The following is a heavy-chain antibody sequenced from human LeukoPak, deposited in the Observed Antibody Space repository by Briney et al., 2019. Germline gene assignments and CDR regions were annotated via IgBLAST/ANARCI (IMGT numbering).Heavy chain of an antibody. J-gene: IGHJ5*02. Sequence: SETLSLTCTVSGGSISSSSYYWGWIRQPPGKGLEWIGSIYYSGSTYYNPSLKSRVTISVDTSKNQFSLKLSSVTAADTAVYYRARGAIGWKYVTRGFDPWGQGTLVTVSS. V-gene: IGHV4-39*07. CDR3: ARGAIGWKYVTRGFDP. D-gene: IGHD1-7*01. CDR1: GGSISSSSYY. CDR2: IYYSGST.